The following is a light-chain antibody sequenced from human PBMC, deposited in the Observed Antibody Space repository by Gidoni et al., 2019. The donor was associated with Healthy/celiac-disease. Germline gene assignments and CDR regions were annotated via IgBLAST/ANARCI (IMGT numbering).Light chain of an antibody. V-gene: IGKV2-30*02. Sequence: VVMSQSPLSLPVTLGQPASISCRSSQSLVHSDGNTYLNWFQQRPGQSPRRLLYKVSNRDSGVPDRFSGSGSGTDFTLKISRVEAEDVGVYYCMQGTHWPPWTFGQGTKVEIK. J-gene: IGKJ1*01. CDR3: MQGTHWPPWT. CDR2: KVS. CDR1: QSLVHSDGNTY.